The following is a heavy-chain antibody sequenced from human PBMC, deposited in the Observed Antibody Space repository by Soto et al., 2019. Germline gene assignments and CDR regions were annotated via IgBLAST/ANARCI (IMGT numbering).Heavy chain of an antibody. CDR2: IIPIFGTA. CDR1: GGTFSSYA. Sequence: GASVKVSCKASGGTFSSYAISWVRQAPGQGLEWMGGIIPIFGTANYAQKFQGRVTITADESTSTAYMELSSLRSEDTAVYYCARASPHNCISFSCFHYYYYGMDFWGQGTKVTVSS. V-gene: IGHV1-69*13. D-gene: IGHD2-2*01. CDR3: ARASPHNCISFSCFHYYYYGMDF. J-gene: IGHJ6*02.